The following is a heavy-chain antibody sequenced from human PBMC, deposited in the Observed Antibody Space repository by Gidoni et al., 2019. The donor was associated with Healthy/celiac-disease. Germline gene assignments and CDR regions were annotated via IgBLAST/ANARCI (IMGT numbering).Heavy chain of an antibody. J-gene: IGHJ4*02. Sequence: QVQLVQSGAEVKKPGSSVKVSCKASGRTSLSSAIRGVGQAPGQGLEWMGGIIPIFGTANYAQKCQGRVTITADKSTSTAYMELSSLRSEDTAVYYCARHVDGYSSSWNPDYDYWGQGTLVTVSS. CDR1: GRTSLSSA. CDR2: IIPIFGTA. V-gene: IGHV1-69*06. CDR3: ARHVDGYSSSWNPDYDY. D-gene: IGHD6-13*01.